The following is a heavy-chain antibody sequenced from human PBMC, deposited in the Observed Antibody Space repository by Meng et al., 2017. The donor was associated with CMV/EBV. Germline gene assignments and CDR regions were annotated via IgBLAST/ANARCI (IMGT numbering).Heavy chain of an antibody. V-gene: IGHV3-23*01. CDR1: GFTVSSNY. CDR3: AKDLKEETHGYCSSTSCERGPMDV. CDR2: ISGSGGST. J-gene: IGHJ6*02. Sequence: GGSLRLSCAASGFTVSSNYMSWVRQAPGKGLEWVSAISGSGGSTYYADSVKGRFTISRDNSKNTLYLQMNSLRAEDTAVYYCAKDLKEETHGYCSSTSCERGPMDVWGQGTTVTVSS. D-gene: IGHD2-2*03.